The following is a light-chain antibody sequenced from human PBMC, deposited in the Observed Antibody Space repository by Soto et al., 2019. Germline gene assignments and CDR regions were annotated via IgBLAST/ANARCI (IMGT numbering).Light chain of an antibody. Sequence: EIVMTQSPGTLSLSPGETATLSCRASQSVDSNYLAWYQQKPGQAPRLLVYGISTRCTDIPARFSGSGSGTEFTLTISSLQYEDFGIYYCQQHSKWPITFGQGTRLEIK. V-gene: IGKV3-15*01. J-gene: IGKJ5*01. CDR1: QSVDSN. CDR3: QQHSKWPIT. CDR2: GIS.